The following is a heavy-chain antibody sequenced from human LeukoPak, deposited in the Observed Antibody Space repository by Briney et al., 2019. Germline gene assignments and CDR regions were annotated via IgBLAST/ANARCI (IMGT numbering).Heavy chain of an antibody. V-gene: IGHV4-34*01. D-gene: IGHD2-2*01. J-gene: IGHJ4*02. CDR1: GGSFSGYY. CDR2: INHSGST. Sequence: SEALSLTCAVYGGSFSGYYWSWIRQPPGKGLEWIGEINHSGSTNYNPSLKSRVTISVDTSKNQFSLKLSSVTAVDTAVYYCARLTLHSRDIVVVPAAIDYWGQGTLVTVSS. CDR3: ARLTLHSRDIVVVPAAIDY.